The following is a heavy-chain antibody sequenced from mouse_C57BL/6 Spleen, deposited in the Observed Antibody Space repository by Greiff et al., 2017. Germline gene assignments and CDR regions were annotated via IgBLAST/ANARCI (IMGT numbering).Heavy chain of an antibody. Sequence: EVNLVESGGGLVKPGGSLKLSCAASGFTFSSYAMSWVRQTPEKRLEWVATISDGGSYTYYPDNVKGRFTISRDNAKNNLYLQMSHLKSEDTAMYYCAREGLFTGTGYYAMDYWGQGTSVTVSS. D-gene: IGHD4-1*01. CDR2: ISDGGSYT. CDR1: GFTFSSYA. CDR3: AREGLFTGTGYYAMDY. J-gene: IGHJ4*01. V-gene: IGHV5-4*01.